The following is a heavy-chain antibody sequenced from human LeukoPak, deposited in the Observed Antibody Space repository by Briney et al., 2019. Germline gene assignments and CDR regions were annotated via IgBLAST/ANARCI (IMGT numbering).Heavy chain of an antibody. D-gene: IGHD3-22*01. V-gene: IGHV4-4*07. CDR3: AREWGYYDSSGYYYSNVLYDY. Sequence: SETLSLTCTVSGGSISSYYWSWIRQPAGKGLVWIRRIYTSGSTNYNPSLKSRVTMSVDTSKNQFSLKLSSVTAADTAGYYCAREWGYYDSSGYYYSNVLYDYWGQGTLVNVSS. CDR1: GGSISSYY. J-gene: IGHJ4*02. CDR2: IYTSGST.